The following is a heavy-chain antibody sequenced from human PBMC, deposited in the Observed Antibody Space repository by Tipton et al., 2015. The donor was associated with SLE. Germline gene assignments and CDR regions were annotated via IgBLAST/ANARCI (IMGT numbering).Heavy chain of an antibody. CDR2: IKGDGSET. CDR3: ARDVFDY. Sequence: GSLRLSCVASIFSLNDFWMTWVRQAPGKGLEWVATIKGDGSETFYVDSVKGRFTISRDKSTNALYLQMNSLRGEDSAVYYCARDVFDYLGQGIRVTVSS. CDR1: IFSLNDFW. V-gene: IGHV3-7*01. J-gene: IGHJ4*02.